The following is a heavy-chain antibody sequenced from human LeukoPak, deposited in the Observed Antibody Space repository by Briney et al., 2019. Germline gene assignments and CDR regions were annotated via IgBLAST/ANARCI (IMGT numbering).Heavy chain of an antibody. D-gene: IGHD5-18*01. V-gene: IGHV3-23*01. J-gene: IGHJ4*02. CDR1: GLTFSTYA. Sequence: QPGGSLRLSCAASGLTFSTYAMSWVRQAPGKGLEWVSGISGSGSSTYYADSVKGRFTISRDNSKNTLYLQMSSLRAEDTAVYYCAKDSGSYGDGQLGYWGQGTLVTVSS. CDR2: ISGSGSST. CDR3: AKDSGSYGDGQLGY.